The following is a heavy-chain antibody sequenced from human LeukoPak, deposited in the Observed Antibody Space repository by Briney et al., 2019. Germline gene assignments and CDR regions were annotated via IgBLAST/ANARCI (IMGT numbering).Heavy chain of an antibody. CDR1: GGSFSGYY. Sequence: PSETLSLTCAVYGGSFSGYYWSWIRQPPGKGLEWIGYIYYSGSTNYNPSLKSRVTISVDTSKNQFSLKLSSVTAADTAVYYCARGLGNWGQGTLVTVSS. V-gene: IGHV4-59*01. D-gene: IGHD3-16*01. J-gene: IGHJ4*02. CDR3: ARGLGN. CDR2: IYYSGST.